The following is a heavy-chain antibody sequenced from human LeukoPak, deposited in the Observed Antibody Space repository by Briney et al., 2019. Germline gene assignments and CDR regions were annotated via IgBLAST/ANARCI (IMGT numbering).Heavy chain of an antibody. V-gene: IGHV4-38-2*02. CDR2: LYHSGST. D-gene: IGHD3-22*01. J-gene: IGHJ4*02. CDR3: ARSGTGLLRYYFDY. Sequence: TSETLSLTCTVSGYSISSGYYWGWIRPPPGKGLEWIGSLYHSGSTYYNPSLKSRVTISIDTSKNQFSLKLSSVTAADTAVYYCARSGTGLLRYYFDYWGQGTLITVSS. CDR1: GYSISSGYY.